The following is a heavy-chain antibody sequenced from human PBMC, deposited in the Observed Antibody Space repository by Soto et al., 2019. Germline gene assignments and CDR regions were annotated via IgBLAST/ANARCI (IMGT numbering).Heavy chain of an antibody. V-gene: IGHV3-7*03. CDR2: IKQDGSEK. Sequence: GESLKISCAASGFTFSSYWMSWVRQAPGKGLEWVANIKQDGSEKYYVDSVKGRFTISRDNAKNSLYLQMNSLRAEDTAVYYCARESAGQGDAFDIWGQGTMVTVSS. J-gene: IGHJ3*02. CDR1: GFTFSSYW. CDR3: ARESAGQGDAFDI.